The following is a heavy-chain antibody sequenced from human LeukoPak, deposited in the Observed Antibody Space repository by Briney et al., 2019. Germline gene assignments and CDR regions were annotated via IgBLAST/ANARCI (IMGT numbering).Heavy chain of an antibody. J-gene: IGHJ3*02. CDR3: ARDPVAGLTPDAFDI. V-gene: IGHV3-21*01. CDR1: GFTFSSYS. CDR2: ISSSSSYI. D-gene: IGHD6-19*01. Sequence: GGSLRLSCAASGFTFSSYSMNWVRQAPGKGLEWVSSISSSSSYIYYADSVKGRFTISRDNAKNSLYLQMNSLRAEDTAVYYCARDPVAGLTPDAFDIWGQGTMVTVSS.